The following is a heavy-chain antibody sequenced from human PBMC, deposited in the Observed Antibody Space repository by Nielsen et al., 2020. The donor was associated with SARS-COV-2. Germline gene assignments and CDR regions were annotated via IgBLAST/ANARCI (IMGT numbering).Heavy chain of an antibody. Sequence: ASVKVSCKASGYTFTGYYMHWVRQATGQGLEWMGWMNPNSGNTGYAQKFQGRVTMTRNTSISTAYMELSSLRSEDTAVYYCARDLVKGLMLSVLDYWGQGTLVTVSS. V-gene: IGHV1-8*02. CDR3: ARDLVKGLMLSVLDY. D-gene: IGHD2-8*01. CDR2: MNPNSGNT. CDR1: GYTFTGYY. J-gene: IGHJ4*02.